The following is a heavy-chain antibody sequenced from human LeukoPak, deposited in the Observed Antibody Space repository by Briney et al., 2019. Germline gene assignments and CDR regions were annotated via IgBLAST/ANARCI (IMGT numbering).Heavy chain of an antibody. J-gene: IGHJ4*02. Sequence: ASVKVSCKASGGTFSSYAISWVRQAPGQGLEWMGGIIPIFGTANYAQKFQGRVTITADESTSTAYMELSSLRSEDTAVYYCARQGAYQLLSDFDYWGQGTLVTVSS. V-gene: IGHV1-69*13. CDR2: IIPIFGTA. CDR1: GGTFSSYA. CDR3: ARQGAYQLLSDFDY. D-gene: IGHD2-2*01.